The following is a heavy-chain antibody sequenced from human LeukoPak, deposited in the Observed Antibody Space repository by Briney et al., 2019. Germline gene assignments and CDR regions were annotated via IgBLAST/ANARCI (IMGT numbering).Heavy chain of an antibody. Sequence: PGRSLILSCAASGFTFDDYAMHWVRRAPGKGLEWVSGISWNSGTICYADSVKGRFTISRDNAKNSLYLQMNSLRAEDTALYYCAKDIRPHYYDSSGYESWGQGTLVTVSS. CDR1: GFTFDDYA. V-gene: IGHV3-9*01. CDR3: AKDIRPHYYDSSGYES. CDR2: ISWNSGTI. J-gene: IGHJ4*02. D-gene: IGHD3-22*01.